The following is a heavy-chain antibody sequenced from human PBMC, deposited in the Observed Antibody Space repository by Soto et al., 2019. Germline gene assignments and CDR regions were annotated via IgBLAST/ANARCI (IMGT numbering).Heavy chain of an antibody. V-gene: IGHV3-30*18. J-gene: IGHJ4*02. CDR1: GFTFSSYG. CDR3: AKDRDSSGYYRLFDYFDY. CDR2: ISYDGSNK. D-gene: IGHD3-22*01. Sequence: GGSLRLSCAASGFTFSSYGMHWVRQAPGKGLEWVAVISYDGSNKYYADSVKGRFTISRDNSKNTLYLQMNSLRAEDTAVYYCAKDRDSSGYYRLFDYFDYWGQGTLVTVSS.